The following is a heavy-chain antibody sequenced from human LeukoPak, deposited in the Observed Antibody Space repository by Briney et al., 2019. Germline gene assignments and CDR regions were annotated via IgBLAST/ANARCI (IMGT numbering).Heavy chain of an antibody. CDR1: GFTFSDYY. CDR3: VRGATAVTRHLDY. V-gene: IGHV3-11*04. D-gene: IGHD4-23*01. CDR2: ISSSGSSI. J-gene: IGHJ4*02. Sequence: PGGSLRLSCAASGFTFSDYYMNWIRQAPGKGLEWVSYISSSGSSIDYADSVKGRFIISRDNAKNSLYLQMNSLRVEDTAVYYCVRGATAVTRHLDYWGQGTLVTVSP.